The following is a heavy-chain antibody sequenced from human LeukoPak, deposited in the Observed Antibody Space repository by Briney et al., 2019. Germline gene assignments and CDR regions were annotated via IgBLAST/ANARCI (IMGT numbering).Heavy chain of an antibody. V-gene: IGHV4-4*02. CDR3: ARAPAYGDYPFDY. J-gene: IGHJ4*02. Sequence: SGTLSLTCAVSGGSISSSNWWSWVRQPPGKGLEWIGYIYYSGSTNYNPSLKSRVTISVDTSKNQFSLKLSSVTAADTAVYYCARAPAYGDYPFDYWGQGTLVTVSS. CDR2: IYYSGST. D-gene: IGHD4-17*01. CDR1: GGSISSSNW.